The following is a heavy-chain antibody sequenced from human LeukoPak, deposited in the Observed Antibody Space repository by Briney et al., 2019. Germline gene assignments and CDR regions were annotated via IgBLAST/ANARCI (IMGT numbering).Heavy chain of an antibody. J-gene: IGHJ4*02. V-gene: IGHV3-9*01. D-gene: IGHD6-13*01. CDR3: AKDKGSSRSYFDY. Sequence: GGSLRLSCAASGFTFDDYAMHWVRQAPGEGLEWVSGISWNSGSICYADSVKGRFTISRDNAKNSLYLQMNSLRAEDTALYYCAKDKGSSRSYFDYWGQGTLVTVSS. CDR2: ISWNSGSI. CDR1: GFTFDDYA.